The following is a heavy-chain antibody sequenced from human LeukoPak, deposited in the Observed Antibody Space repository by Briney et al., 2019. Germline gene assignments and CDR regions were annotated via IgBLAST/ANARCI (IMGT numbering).Heavy chain of an antibody. J-gene: IGHJ5*02. Sequence: GGSLRLSCAASGFTFSSYAMHWVRQAPGKGLEWVAVISYDGSNKYYADSVKGRFTISRDNSKNTLYLQMNSLRAEDTAVYYCARGVVLMGYNWFDPWGQGTLVTVSS. D-gene: IGHD2-8*01. CDR1: GFTFSSYA. V-gene: IGHV3-30-3*01. CDR2: ISYDGSNK. CDR3: ARGVVLMGYNWFDP.